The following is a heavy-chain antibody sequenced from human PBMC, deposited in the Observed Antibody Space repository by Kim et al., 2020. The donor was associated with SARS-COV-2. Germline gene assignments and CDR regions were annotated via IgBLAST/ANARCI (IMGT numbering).Heavy chain of an antibody. J-gene: IGHJ1*01. Sequence: VRGRFTISRDNAKNSVFLQMNRLRAEDTAVYYCARSISEIESHRIGVYFHDWGQGTLVTVSS. V-gene: IGHV3-11*06. CDR3: ARSISEIESHRIGVYFHD. D-gene: IGHD3-10*01.